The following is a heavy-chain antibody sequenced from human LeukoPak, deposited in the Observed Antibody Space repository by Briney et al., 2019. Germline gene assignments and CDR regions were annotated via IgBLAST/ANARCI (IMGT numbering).Heavy chain of an antibody. J-gene: IGHJ4*02. Sequence: GESLKISCKGSGYCFTNYWIGWMRPTPGKGLEWMGIIYSGGSDTTYCTSFQGQVTTSAVKSISTAYLQWSSLKASDTAMYYCARWGYSSGSKFWGQGTLVAVAS. CDR3: ARWGYSSGSKF. CDR2: IYSGGSDT. D-gene: IGHD6-19*01. CDR1: GYCFTNYW. V-gene: IGHV5-51*01.